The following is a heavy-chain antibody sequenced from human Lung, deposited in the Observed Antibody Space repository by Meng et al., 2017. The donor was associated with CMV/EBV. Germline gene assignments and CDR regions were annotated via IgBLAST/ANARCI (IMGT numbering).Heavy chain of an antibody. Sequence: GGSLRLXXAASGFTFDDYGVSWVRQVPGKGLEWVSGINWNGDSTGYADSVKGRFTISRDNAKNSLYLQMNSLRAEDTALYHCARGGSRSRRQGVFDSWGQGXLVTVSS. J-gene: IGHJ5*01. CDR1: GFTFDDYG. CDR3: ARGGSRSRRQGVFDS. D-gene: IGHD6-13*01. CDR2: INWNGDST. V-gene: IGHV3-20*01.